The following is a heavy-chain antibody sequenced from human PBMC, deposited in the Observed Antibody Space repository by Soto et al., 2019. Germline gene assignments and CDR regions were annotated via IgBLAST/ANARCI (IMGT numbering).Heavy chain of an antibody. D-gene: IGHD2-21*02. CDR3: TRGGAYCGGDCYLAEY. CDR2: INSDGGST. CDR1: GFTFSTYW. Sequence: EVQLVESGGGLVQPGGSLRLSCAASGFTFSTYWMHWVRQAPGKGLVWVSRINSDGGSTSYADSVKGRFTVSRDNAKNTLYLQMNSLRAEDTAVYYCTRGGAYCGGDCYLAEYWGQGVLVTVSS. V-gene: IGHV3-74*01. J-gene: IGHJ4*02.